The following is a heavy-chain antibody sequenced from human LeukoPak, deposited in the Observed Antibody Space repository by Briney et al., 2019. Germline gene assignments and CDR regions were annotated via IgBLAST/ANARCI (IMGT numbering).Heavy chain of an antibody. CDR3: ARLRGYSYGYGDY. CDR1: GFTFSSYS. D-gene: IGHD5-18*01. V-gene: IGHV3-48*04. Sequence: GGSLRLSCAASGFTFSSYSMNWVRQAPGKGLEWVSYISSSGNTIDYADSVKGRFTISRDNAKNSLYLQMVSLRAEDTAVYYCARLRGYSYGYGDYWGQGTLVTVFS. CDR2: ISSSGNTI. J-gene: IGHJ4*02.